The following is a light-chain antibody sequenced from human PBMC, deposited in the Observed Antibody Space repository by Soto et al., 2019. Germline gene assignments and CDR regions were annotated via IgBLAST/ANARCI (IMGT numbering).Light chain of an antibody. CDR3: EQYDDWPPSYT. V-gene: IGKV3-15*01. Sequence: EIVMTQSPATLSVSPGERATLSCRASQSVSSNLAWYQQQPAQEPRRLIYGASTRATGIAARISGSGSGAAFILTISSLQSEDFAFLYCEQYDDWPPSYTFGQGTKLEI. CDR1: QSVSSN. J-gene: IGKJ2*01. CDR2: GAS.